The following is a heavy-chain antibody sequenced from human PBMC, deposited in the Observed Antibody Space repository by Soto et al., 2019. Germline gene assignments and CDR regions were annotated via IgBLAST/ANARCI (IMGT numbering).Heavy chain of an antibody. CDR3: ARDRRRITVSSKPFGEWFGP. Sequence: QVQLQESGPGLLRPSETLSLTCTVSGVSIDNFFWSWIRQTPGTGLEWIGYVSQGGAAAYMSEGETTSYNTALECRANRSLALPTSPFARKLTAVTRADTVVYYCARDRRRITVSSKPFGEWFGPWVEGTLITVSS. CDR2: VSQGGAAAYMSEGETT. J-gene: IGHJ5*02. CDR1: GVSIDNFF. D-gene: IGHD3-16*01. V-gene: IGHV4-59*01.